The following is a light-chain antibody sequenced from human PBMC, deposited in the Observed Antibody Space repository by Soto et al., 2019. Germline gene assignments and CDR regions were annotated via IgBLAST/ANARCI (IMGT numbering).Light chain of an antibody. CDR1: SSNIGSHS. Sequence: QPVLTQPPSASGTPGQRITISCSGSSSNIGSHSVNWYQQLPGTAPKLLIYRSSQRPSGVPDRFSGSKSGTSASLAISGLQSGDEADYYCALWDDSLNGPVFGGGTKLTVL. V-gene: IGLV1-44*01. J-gene: IGLJ3*02. CDR2: RSS. CDR3: ALWDDSLNGPV.